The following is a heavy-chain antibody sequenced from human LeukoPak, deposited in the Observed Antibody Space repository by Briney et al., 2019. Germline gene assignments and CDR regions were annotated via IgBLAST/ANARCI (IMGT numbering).Heavy chain of an antibody. CDR3: ASWGAGGNS. V-gene: IGHV3-7*01. J-gene: IGHJ4*02. CDR2: TNPDGSGK. CDR1: GFTLSTYW. Sequence: GGSLRLSCEASGFTLSTYWMNWVRQVPGKGLDWVANTNPDGSGKRYVDSVKGRFTIARDNADNPLSLQMNSLRAEDTAVYYCASWGAGGNSWGQGTLVTVSS. D-gene: IGHD3-16*01.